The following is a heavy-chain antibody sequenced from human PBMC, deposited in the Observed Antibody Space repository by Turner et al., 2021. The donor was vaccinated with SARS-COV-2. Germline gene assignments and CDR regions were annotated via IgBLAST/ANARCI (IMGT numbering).Heavy chain of an antibody. Sequence: QVQLVQSGAEVKKPGASVKVSCKASGNTFTGYYMHWVRQAPGQGVRWMGWINPNRGGQNYAQKVQGRVTKTREKSNLPAYMELRRLRSEDTVVYYWAGGGGYTAMEYLGQGNLVTVSS. V-gene: IGHV1-2*02. CDR1: GNTFTGYY. CDR2: INPNRGGQ. J-gene: IGHJ4*02. CDR3: AGGGGYTAMEY. D-gene: IGHD5-18*01.